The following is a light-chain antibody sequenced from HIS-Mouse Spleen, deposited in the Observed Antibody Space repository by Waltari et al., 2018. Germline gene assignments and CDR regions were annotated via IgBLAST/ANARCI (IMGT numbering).Light chain of an antibody. CDR1: SRDDGCSNL. CDR3: CSYAGSSTWV. V-gene: IGLV2-23*01. J-gene: IGLJ3*02. CDR2: EGS. Sequence: LTQPASVPVSHGQSITICCTGSSRDDGCSNLLYWYKQHPGQAPKLMIYEGSKRPSGVSNRFSGSKSGNTASLTISGLQAEDEADYYCCSYAGSSTWVFGGGTKLTVL.